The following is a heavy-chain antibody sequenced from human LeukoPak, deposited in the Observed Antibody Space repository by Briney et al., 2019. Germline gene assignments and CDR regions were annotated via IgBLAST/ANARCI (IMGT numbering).Heavy chain of an antibody. J-gene: IGHJ5*02. V-gene: IGHV1-46*01. CDR2: INPSGGST. D-gene: IGHD3-10*01. CDR1: GYTFTSYY. Sequence: ASVKVSCKASGYTFTSYYMHLVRQAPGQGLEWMGIINPSGGSTSYAQKFQGRVTMTRDTSTSTVYMELSSLRSEDTAVYYCARDGSGSYFYNWFDPWGQGTLVTVSS. CDR3: ARDGSGSYFYNWFDP.